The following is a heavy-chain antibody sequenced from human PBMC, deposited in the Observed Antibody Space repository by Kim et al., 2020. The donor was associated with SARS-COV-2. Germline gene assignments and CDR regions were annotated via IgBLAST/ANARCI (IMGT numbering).Heavy chain of an antibody. CDR3: ARGVAAAGSYWYFDL. V-gene: IGHV3-13*01. Sequence: GSMKGRFTISRENAKNSLYLQMSSLRAGDTAVYYCARGVAAAGSYWYFDLWGRGTLVTVSS. D-gene: IGHD6-13*01. J-gene: IGHJ2*01.